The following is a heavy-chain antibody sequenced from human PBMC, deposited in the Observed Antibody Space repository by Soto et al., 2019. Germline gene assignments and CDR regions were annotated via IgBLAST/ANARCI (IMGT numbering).Heavy chain of an antibody. CDR1: GGTFSSYA. D-gene: IGHD5-18*01. Sequence: QVQLVQSGAEVKKPGSSVKVSCKASGGTFSSYAISWVRQAPGQGLEWMGGIIPIFGTANYAQKFQGRVTITADESTSTAYMELSSLRSEDTAVYYCASHVDTAMVHYYCGMDVWGQGTTVTVSS. CDR3: ASHVDTAMVHYYCGMDV. CDR2: IIPIFGTA. V-gene: IGHV1-69*12. J-gene: IGHJ6*02.